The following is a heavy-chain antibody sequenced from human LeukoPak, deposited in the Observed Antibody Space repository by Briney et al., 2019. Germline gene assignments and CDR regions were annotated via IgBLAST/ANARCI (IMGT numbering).Heavy chain of an antibody. Sequence: ASVTVSCKASGYTFTGYYMHWVRQAPGQGLEWMGWINPNSGGTNYAQKFQGRVTMTRDTSISTAYMELSRLRSDDTAVYYFAFIAAPSRFSSSLYYSYRGPLVTVSS. V-gene: IGHV1-2*02. CDR3: AFIAAPSRFSSSLYY. D-gene: IGHD6-6*01. CDR1: GYTFTGYY. J-gene: IGHJ4*02. CDR2: INPNSGGT.